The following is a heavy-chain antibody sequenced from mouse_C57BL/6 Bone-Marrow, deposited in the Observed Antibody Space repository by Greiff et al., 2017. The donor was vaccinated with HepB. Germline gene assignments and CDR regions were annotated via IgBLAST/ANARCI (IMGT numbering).Heavy chain of an antibody. D-gene: IGHD3-2*02. Sequence: QVQLQQPGAELVKPGASVKVSCKASGYTFTSYWMHWVKQRPGQGLEWIGRIHPSDSDTNYNQKFKGKATLTVDKSSSTAYMQLSSLTSEDSAVYYCAIKETAQATAWLAYWGQGTLVTVSA. CDR2: IHPSDSDT. V-gene: IGHV1-74*01. CDR1: GYTFTSYW. J-gene: IGHJ3*01. CDR3: AIKETAQATAWLAY.